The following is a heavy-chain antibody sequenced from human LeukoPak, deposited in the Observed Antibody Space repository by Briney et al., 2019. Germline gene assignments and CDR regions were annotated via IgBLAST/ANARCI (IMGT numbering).Heavy chain of an antibody. CDR2: ISRSNIYK. J-gene: IGHJ4*02. D-gene: IGHD3-22*01. CDR1: GFTFSSYT. Sequence: PGGSLRLSCAASGFTFSSYTMNWVRLAPGKGLEWVSSISRSNIYKYYAVSVKGRFTISRDNAKNSLYLQMNSLRAEDTAVYYCANSRYDSSGYYGIIGYWGRGTLVTVSS. CDR3: ANSRYDSSGYYGIIGY. V-gene: IGHV3-21*01.